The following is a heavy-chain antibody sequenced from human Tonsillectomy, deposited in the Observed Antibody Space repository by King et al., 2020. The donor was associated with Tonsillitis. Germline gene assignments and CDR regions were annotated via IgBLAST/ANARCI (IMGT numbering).Heavy chain of an antibody. J-gene: IGHJ4*02. Sequence: VQLQESGPRLVKPSETLSLTCAVSGNSINSGYYWGWIRQPPGKGLEWIGSIYHSGSTYYNPSLKSRVTISVDTSKNQFSLRLSSVTAADTAVYYCAQSGLYSGYDLGEYYFDYWGQGTLVTVSS. CDR1: GNSINSGYY. V-gene: IGHV4-38-2*01. CDR3: AQSGLYSGYDLGEYYFDY. D-gene: IGHD5-12*01. CDR2: IYHSGST.